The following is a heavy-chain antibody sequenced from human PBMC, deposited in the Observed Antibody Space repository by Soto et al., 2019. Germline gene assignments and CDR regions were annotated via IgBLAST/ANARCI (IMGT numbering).Heavy chain of an antibody. Sequence: SLRLSCAASGFTFSTYWMSWVRQAPGKGLGWVANIKEDGSEKYYVDSVEGRFTISRDNAKNSLYLQMTSLRAEDTALYYCARGWGYFDSSGFPYLYAMDVWGQGTTVTVSS. J-gene: IGHJ6*02. CDR1: GFTFSTYW. D-gene: IGHD3-22*01. CDR3: ARGWGYFDSSGFPYLYAMDV. V-gene: IGHV3-7*01. CDR2: IKEDGSEK.